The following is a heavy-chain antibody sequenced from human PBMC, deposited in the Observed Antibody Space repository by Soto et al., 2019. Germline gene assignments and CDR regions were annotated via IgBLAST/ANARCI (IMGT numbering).Heavy chain of an antibody. D-gene: IGHD6-19*01. Sequence: PGGSLRLSCAACGFTFSSYAMSWVRPAPGKGLEWVSAISGSGGSTYYADSVKGRFTISRDNSKNTLYLQMNSLRAEDTAVYYCAKGIAIFSSGWYFLPVEYNLPYNERMDVWGQGTTVTVSS. CDR3: AKGIAIFSSGWYFLPVEYNLPYNERMDV. CDR2: ISGSGGST. CDR1: GFTFSSYA. J-gene: IGHJ6*02. V-gene: IGHV3-23*01.